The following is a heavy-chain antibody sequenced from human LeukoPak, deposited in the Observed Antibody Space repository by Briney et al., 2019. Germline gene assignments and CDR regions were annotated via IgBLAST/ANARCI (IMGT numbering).Heavy chain of an antibody. V-gene: IGHV3-23*01. D-gene: IGHD6-19*01. J-gene: IGHJ4*02. CDR2: ISIGGNT. Sequence: GGSLRLSCAASGFTFSTYAMTWVRQAPGKGLHYVSAISIGGNTLYADSVKGRFTISRDNSKNTLYLQMSSLRVEDTAAYYCARIVQWPKGFDHWGQGTLVAVSS. CDR1: GFTFSTYA. CDR3: ARIVQWPKGFDH.